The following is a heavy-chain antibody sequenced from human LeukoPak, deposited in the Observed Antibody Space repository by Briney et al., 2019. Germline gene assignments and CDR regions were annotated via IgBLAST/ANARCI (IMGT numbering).Heavy chain of an antibody. J-gene: IGHJ4*02. CDR2: IKGDGSDK. CDR3: ARPSDTENYWRAFDY. D-gene: IGHD5-18*01. CDR1: GFTFGTYW. Sequence: PGGSLRLSCAASGFTFGTYWMSWVRQAPGKGLEWVANIKGDGSDKNYVGSVKGRFTISRDNAKNSLSLQMNSLRAEDTAVYYCARPSDTENYWRAFDYWGQGTLVSVSS. V-gene: IGHV3-7*01.